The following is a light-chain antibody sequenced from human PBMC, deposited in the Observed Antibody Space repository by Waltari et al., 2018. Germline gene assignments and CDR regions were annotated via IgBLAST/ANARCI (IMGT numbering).Light chain of an antibody. CDR2: DDN. CDR1: GLPQQY. CDR3: YSKDTDGGSQGK. V-gene: IGLV3-10*01. Sequence: ITCSGDGLPQQYTFWYQQKSGQAPVLVMYDDNKRPSGIPGRFSGSSAGTVATLTITGAQVDDEADYYCYSKDTDGGSQGKIGGGTKLTVL. J-gene: IGLJ2*01.